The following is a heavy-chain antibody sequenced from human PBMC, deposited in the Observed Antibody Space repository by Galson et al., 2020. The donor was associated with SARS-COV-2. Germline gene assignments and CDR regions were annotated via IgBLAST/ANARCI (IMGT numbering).Heavy chain of an antibody. CDR3: VEHDFWRGLGEYLEGMGV. CDR2: IRRNGGST. Sequence: GGTLTLSFPPPGFTYSNDAVHLVRHPPEACLACMSAIRRNGGSTYHADSVRGRFTISRDNSKNTLYLQMSRLRAEDTAAYYCVEHDFWRGLGEYLEGMGVWGQGAMVTV. D-gene: IGHD3-3*01. J-gene: IGHJ6*02. V-gene: IGHV3-64D*08. CDR1: GFTYSNDA.